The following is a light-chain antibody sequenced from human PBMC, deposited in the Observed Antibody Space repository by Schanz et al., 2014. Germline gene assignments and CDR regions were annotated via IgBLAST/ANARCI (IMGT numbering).Light chain of an antibody. Sequence: QLVLTQSSSASASLGSSVKLTCTLSSWHSGYIIAWHQQHPGKAPRFLMRLEHTGNCNKGSGVPDRFSGSSSGADRYLTISNVQFEDEADYYCETWDNSIWVFGGGTKLTVL. CDR1: SWHSGYI. J-gene: IGLJ3*02. V-gene: IGLV4-60*02. CDR3: ETWDNSIWV. CDR2: LEHTGNC.